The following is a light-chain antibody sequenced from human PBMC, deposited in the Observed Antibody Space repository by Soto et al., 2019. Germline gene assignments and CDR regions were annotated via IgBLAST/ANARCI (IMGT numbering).Light chain of an antibody. J-gene: IGLJ7*01. CDR1: RGHSNYA. V-gene: IGLV4-69*01. CDR2: VNSGGSH. CDR3: QTWGTGSAIVV. Sequence: QPVLTQSPSASASLGASVNLTCTLSRGHSNYAIAWHQQQPEKGPRYLMKVNSGGSHIKGDGIPDRFSGSSSGAERYLFISSLQSEDEADYYCQTWGTGSAIVVFGGGTQLTVL.